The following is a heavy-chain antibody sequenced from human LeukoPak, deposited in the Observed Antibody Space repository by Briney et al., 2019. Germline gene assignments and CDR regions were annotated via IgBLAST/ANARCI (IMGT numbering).Heavy chain of an antibody. CDR1: GGSIINYY. Sequence: SETLSLTCTVSGGSIINYYWNWIRQPAGKGLEWIGRIYSSGSTNYNPSLKSRVTMSVDTSKSQFSLKLSSVTAADTAMYYCARISGDFWSGSDYWGQGTLVTVSS. D-gene: IGHD3-3*01. CDR3: ARISGDFWSGSDY. J-gene: IGHJ4*02. V-gene: IGHV4-4*07. CDR2: IYSSGST.